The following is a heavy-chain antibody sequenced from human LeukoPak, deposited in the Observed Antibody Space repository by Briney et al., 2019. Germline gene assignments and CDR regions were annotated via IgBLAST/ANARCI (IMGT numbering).Heavy chain of an antibody. Sequence: TGGSLRLSCAASGFTFSSYWMSWVRQAPGKGLEWVANIKKDGSEKYYVDSVKGRFTISRDNAKNSLYLQMNSLRAEDTAVYYCARDLYRIVAVPHYFDYWGQGTLVTVSS. V-gene: IGHV3-7*01. CDR1: GFTFSSYW. CDR2: IKKDGSEK. CDR3: ARDLYRIVAVPHYFDY. J-gene: IGHJ4*02. D-gene: IGHD3-22*01.